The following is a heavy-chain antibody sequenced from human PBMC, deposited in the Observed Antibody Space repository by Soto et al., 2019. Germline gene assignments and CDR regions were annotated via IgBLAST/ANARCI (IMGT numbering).Heavy chain of an antibody. CDR3: ATPHLRVRHYDFRSPTTAPLYHYGVGV. D-gene: IGHD3-3*01. V-gene: IGHV1-69*01. J-gene: IGHJ6*02. Sequence: QVQLAQSGAEVKKPGSSVRVSCQTSRGTFNTSPISWMRQAPGQGLEWLGDILPVFGMVNYAQQFQDRINLAADETDRSACMGVGRLTPEDTAVYFCATPHLRVRHYDFRSPTTAPLYHYGVGVWGQGTAVIVSS. CDR1: RGTFNTSP. CDR2: ILPVFGMV.